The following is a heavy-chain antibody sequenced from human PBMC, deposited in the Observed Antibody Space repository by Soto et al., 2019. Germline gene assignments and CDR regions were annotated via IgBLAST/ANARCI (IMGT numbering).Heavy chain of an antibody. J-gene: IGHJ4*02. D-gene: IGHD4-17*01. CDR1: GGSISSYY. CDR3: ARHGRMTAVTTYDFDY. Sequence: SETLSLTCPVSGGSISSYYWSWIRQPPGKGLEWIGYIYYSGSTNYNPSLKSRVTISVDTSKNQFSLKLSSVTAADTAVYYCARHGRMTAVTTYDFDYWGQGTLVTVSS. V-gene: IGHV4-59*08. CDR2: IYYSGST.